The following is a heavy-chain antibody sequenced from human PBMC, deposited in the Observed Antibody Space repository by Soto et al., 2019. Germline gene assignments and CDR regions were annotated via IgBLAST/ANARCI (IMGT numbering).Heavy chain of an antibody. CDR3: ATEGSCSGGSCYFWFDP. Sequence: SVKVSCKASGGTFSSYTISWVRQAPGQGLEWMGRIIPILGIANYAQKFQGRVTITADKSTSTAYMELSSLRSEDTAVYYCATEGSCSGGSCYFWFDPWGQGTLVTVSS. CDR1: GGTFSSYT. D-gene: IGHD2-15*01. CDR2: IIPILGIA. V-gene: IGHV1-69*02. J-gene: IGHJ5*02.